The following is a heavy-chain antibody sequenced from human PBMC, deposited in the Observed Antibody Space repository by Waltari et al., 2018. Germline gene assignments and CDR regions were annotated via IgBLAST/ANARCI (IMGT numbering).Heavy chain of an antibody. J-gene: IGHJ3*02. V-gene: IGHV3-7*01. D-gene: IGHD3-22*01. Sequence: LVDTGVGVGDTGGPVIRTSAGFVFSSISFGMTWVRQAPGKGLEWVANIKEDGSQKYYVDSVKGRFTISRDNAENSLYLQMNSLRAEDTAVYYCARDPDRTGTDAYDIWGQGTMVTVSS. CDR3: ARDPDRTGTDAYDI. CDR1: VFSSISFG. CDR2: IKEDGSQK.